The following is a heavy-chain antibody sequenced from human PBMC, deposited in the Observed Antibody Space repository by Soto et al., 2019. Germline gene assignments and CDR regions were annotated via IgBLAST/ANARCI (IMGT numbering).Heavy chain of an antibody. CDR1: GYSFTSYW. CDR2: IYPGDSDT. CDR3: ARTSAAGKYYSGMDV. J-gene: IGHJ6*02. V-gene: IGHV5-51*01. D-gene: IGHD6-13*01. Sequence: PGESLTISCKGSGYSFTSYWIGWVRQMPGKGLEWMGIIYPGDSDTRYSPSFQGQVTISADKSISTAYLQWSSLKASDTAMYYCARTSAAGKYYSGMDVWGQGTTVTVPS.